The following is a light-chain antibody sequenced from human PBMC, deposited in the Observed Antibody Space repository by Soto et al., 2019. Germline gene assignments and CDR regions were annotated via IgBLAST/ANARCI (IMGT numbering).Light chain of an antibody. CDR1: SSNIGNNA. Sequence: QLVLTQPPSVSEAPRQRVTISCSGSSSNIGNNAVSWYQQLPGKAPKLLIYYDDLLPSGVSDRFSGSKSGTSASLAISGLQSEDEADYYCAAWDDSLNGYVFGTGTKVTVL. V-gene: IGLV1-36*01. CDR3: AAWDDSLNGYV. CDR2: YDD. J-gene: IGLJ1*01.